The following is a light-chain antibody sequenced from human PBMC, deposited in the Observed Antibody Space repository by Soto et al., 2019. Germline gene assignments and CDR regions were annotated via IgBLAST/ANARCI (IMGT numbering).Light chain of an antibody. J-gene: IGLJ3*02. CDR2: DVS. V-gene: IGLV2-14*02. CDR3: SSYTTTSTLV. CDR1: SSDVGAYNL. Sequence: QSALTQPASVSGSPGQSITISCTGTSSDVGAYNLVSWYQQHPGRAPKLFIFDVSDRPSGVSDRFSGSKSGNTASLTISGLQADDEASYYCSSYTTTSTLVFGGGTQLTVL.